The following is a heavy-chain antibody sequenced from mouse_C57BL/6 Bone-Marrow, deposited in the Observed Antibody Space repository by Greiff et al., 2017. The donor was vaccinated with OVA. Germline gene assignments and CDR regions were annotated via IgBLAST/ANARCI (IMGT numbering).Heavy chain of an antibody. V-gene: IGHV1-69*01. CDR3: ARADRWYFDV. J-gene: IGHJ1*03. CDR1: GYTFTSYW. Sequence: QVQLQQPGAELVMPGASVKLSCKASGYTFTSYWMHWVKQRPGQGLEWIGEIDPSDSYTNYNQKFKGKSTLTVDKSSSTAYMQLSSLTSEDSAVYYCARADRWYFDVWGTGTTVTVSS. CDR2: IDPSDSYT.